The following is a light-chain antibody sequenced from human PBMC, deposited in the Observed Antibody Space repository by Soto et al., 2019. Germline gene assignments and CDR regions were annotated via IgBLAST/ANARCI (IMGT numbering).Light chain of an antibody. CDR1: QGIGNF. CDR2: AAS. Sequence: DIEMTQSPSSLSASLGDTATITCRASQGIGNFLAWYQQKPGEVPKLLIYAASTVQSGGPSRISGSGSGADFTLTSSSLQPADVATYFCHRYNSVPLTFGRGTRVEIK. CDR3: HRYNSVPLT. V-gene: IGKV1-27*01. J-gene: IGKJ4*01.